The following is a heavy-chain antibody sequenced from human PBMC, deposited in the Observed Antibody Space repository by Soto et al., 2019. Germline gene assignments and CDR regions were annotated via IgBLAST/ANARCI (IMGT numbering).Heavy chain of an antibody. CDR3: ARDTPLERLGYYYYGVDV. J-gene: IGHJ6*02. CDR2: ISAYNGNT. CDR1: GYTFTSYG. V-gene: IGHV1-18*01. D-gene: IGHD1-1*01. Sequence: QVQLVQSGAEVKKPGASVKVSCKASGYTFTSYGISWVRQAPGQGLEWMGWISAYNGNTNYAQKLQGRVTMTTDTTPSTAYMELRSLRSDDTAVYYCARDTPLERLGYYYYGVDVWGQGTTVTVSS.